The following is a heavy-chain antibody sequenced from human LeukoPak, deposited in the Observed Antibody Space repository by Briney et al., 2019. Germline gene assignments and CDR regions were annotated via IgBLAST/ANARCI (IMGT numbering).Heavy chain of an antibody. CDR2: ISSGGST. J-gene: IGHJ4*02. CDR3: ARDWGNWNYDY. CDR1: GLTFFTNY. V-gene: IGHV3-66*01. Sequence: GGSLRLSCTASGLTFFTNYMSWVRQAPGKGLEWVSLISSGGSTYYSDSVRDRFTISRDNSKNTLYLQMNNLRAEDTAVYYCARDWGNWNYDYWGQGSLVTVSS. D-gene: IGHD1-7*01.